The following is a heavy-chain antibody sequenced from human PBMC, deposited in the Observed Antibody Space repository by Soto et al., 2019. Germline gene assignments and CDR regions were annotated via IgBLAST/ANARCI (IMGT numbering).Heavy chain of an antibody. CDR2: TYYRSRWYN. Sequence: SQTLSLTCAISGDSVSGNSAAWNWIRQSPSRGLEWLGRTYYRSRWYNDYAVSVKSRITVTPDTSKNQFSLHLNSVTPEDTATYYCAHDPEYSSSSMAEYFQHWGQGTLVTVSS. CDR1: GDSVSGNSAA. V-gene: IGHV6-1*01. CDR3: AHDPEYSSSSMAEYFQH. J-gene: IGHJ1*01. D-gene: IGHD6-6*01.